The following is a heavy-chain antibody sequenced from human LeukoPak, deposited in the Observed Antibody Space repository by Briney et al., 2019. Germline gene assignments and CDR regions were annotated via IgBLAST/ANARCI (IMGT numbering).Heavy chain of an antibody. CDR1: GGSISSGSYY. D-gene: IGHD1-26*01. Sequence: SETLSLTCTVSGGSISSGSYYCTWIRQPAGKGLEWIGRIYTSGITNYNPSLRSRVTISVDTSNNQFFLMLSSVAAADTVVYYCAGEAYSGSYDFDYWGQGTLVTVSS. J-gene: IGHJ4*02. V-gene: IGHV4-61*02. CDR2: IYTSGIT. CDR3: AGEAYSGSYDFDY.